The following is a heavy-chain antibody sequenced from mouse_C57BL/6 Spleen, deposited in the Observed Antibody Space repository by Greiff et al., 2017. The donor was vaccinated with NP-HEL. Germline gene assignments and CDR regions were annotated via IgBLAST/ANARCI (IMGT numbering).Heavy chain of an antibody. J-gene: IGHJ1*03. V-gene: IGHV14-2*01. Sequence: EVQLQQSGAELVKPGASVKLSCTASGFNIKDYYMHWVKQRTEQGLEWIGRIDPEDGETKYAPKFQGKATITADTSSNPAYLQLSSLTSEDTAVYYCAGPFITTVVATRNWYFGVWGTGTTVTVSS. CDR3: AGPFITTVVATRNWYFGV. D-gene: IGHD1-1*01. CDR2: IDPEDGET. CDR1: GFNIKDYY.